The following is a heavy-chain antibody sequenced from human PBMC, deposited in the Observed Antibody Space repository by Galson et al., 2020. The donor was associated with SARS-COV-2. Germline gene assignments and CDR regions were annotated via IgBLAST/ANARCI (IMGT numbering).Heavy chain of an antibody. CDR1: GYTFTSYG. D-gene: IGHD5-12*01. CDR3: ARDMGYSGYGPLEYYYYGMDV. CDR2: ISAYNGNT. Sequence: ASVKVSCKASGYTFTSYGISWVRQAPGQGLEWMGWISAYNGNTNYAQKLQGRVTMTTDTSTSTAYMELRSLRSDDTAVYYCARDMGYSGYGPLEYYYYGMDVWGQGTTVTVSS. J-gene: IGHJ6*02. V-gene: IGHV1-18*01.